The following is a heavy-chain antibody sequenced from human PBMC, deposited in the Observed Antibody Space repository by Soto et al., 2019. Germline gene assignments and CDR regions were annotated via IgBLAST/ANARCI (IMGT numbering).Heavy chain of an antibody. Sequence: QVQLQESGPRLVKPSQTLSLTCTVSGGSITSGNYYWTWIRQHPGKGLEWLGYIFYSGSTHYNPSLKSRGFISLDTSKNQFSLNLTSVTAADTAVYYCVRAPPGDTAMVYDHWGQGTLLTVSS. D-gene: IGHD5-18*01. CDR2: IFYSGST. V-gene: IGHV4-31*03. CDR3: VRAPPGDTAMVYDH. J-gene: IGHJ4*02. CDR1: GGSITSGNYY.